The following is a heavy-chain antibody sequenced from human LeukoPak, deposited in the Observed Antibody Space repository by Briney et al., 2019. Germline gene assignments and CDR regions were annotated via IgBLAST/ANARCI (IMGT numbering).Heavy chain of an antibody. CDR1: GFTFTTYW. CDR3: ARDHGYSYGYGDFDY. J-gene: IGHJ4*02. D-gene: IGHD5-18*01. V-gene: IGHV3-7*01. Sequence: GGSLRLSCAASGFTFTTYWMGWVRQAPGKGPEWVANINQVGSSKYFVDSVKGRFTISRDNAKNTLYLQMNGLRAEDTAVYYCARDHGYSYGYGDFDYWGQGTLVTVSS. CDR2: INQVGSSK.